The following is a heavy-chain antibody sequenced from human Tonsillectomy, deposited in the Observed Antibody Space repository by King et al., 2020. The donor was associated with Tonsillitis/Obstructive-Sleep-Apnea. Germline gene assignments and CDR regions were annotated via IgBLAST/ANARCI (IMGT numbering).Heavy chain of an antibody. CDR1: GFTFSSYG. CDR3: ARDRHYYDSSGYYRADDAFDI. CDR2: IWYDGSNK. D-gene: IGHD3-22*01. Sequence: VQLVESGGGVVQPGRSLRLSCAASGFTFSSYGMHWVRQAPGKGLEWVAVIWYDGSNKYYADSVKGRFTISRDNSKNTLYLQINSLRAEDTAVYYCARDRHYYDSSGYYRADDAFDIWGQGTMVTVSS. J-gene: IGHJ3*02. V-gene: IGHV3-33*01.